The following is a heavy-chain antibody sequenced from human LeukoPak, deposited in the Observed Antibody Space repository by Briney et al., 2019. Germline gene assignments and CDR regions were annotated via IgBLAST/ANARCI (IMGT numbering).Heavy chain of an antibody. CDR1: DGSIGGYY. CDR3: ARSLPVTAAGSNWFDP. Sequence: SETLSLTCTVSDGSIGGYYWNWIRQPPGKGLEWIGYMYYSGSTNYNPSLKSRVTMSADTSRNHLSLKLSSVTAADTAVYYCARSLPVTAAGSNWFDPWGQGTLVTVSS. D-gene: IGHD6-13*01. CDR2: MYYSGST. V-gene: IGHV4-59*01. J-gene: IGHJ5*02.